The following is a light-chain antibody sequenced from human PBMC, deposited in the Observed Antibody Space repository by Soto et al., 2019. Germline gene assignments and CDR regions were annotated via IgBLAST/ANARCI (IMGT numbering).Light chain of an antibody. Sequence: DIHVTQSPSCLPASLGDRVTITCRASENIKNYLIWYQQKPGKAPKLLIYGASTLKTGVPSRFSGSGSGTDFTFTIGGLQPDDFATYYCAQIYTAQWTFGQGTRVDLK. CDR1: ENIKNY. CDR2: GAS. V-gene: IGKV1-39*01. CDR3: AQIYTAQWT. J-gene: IGKJ1*01.